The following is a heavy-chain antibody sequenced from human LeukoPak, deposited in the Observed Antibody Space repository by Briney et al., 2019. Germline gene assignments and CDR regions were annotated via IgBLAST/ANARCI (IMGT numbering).Heavy chain of an antibody. CDR1: GGSISSYY. Sequence: SETLSLTCTVSGGSISSYYWSWIRQTPGKGLEWIGSIYYSGTTYYKPSLKSRVTISVDTSKNQFSLRLSSVTAADTAVYYCARHRDCSGGSCYKWFDPWGQGTLVTVSS. V-gene: IGHV4-59*05. J-gene: IGHJ5*02. CDR3: ARHRDCSGGSCYKWFDP. D-gene: IGHD2-15*01. CDR2: IYYSGTT.